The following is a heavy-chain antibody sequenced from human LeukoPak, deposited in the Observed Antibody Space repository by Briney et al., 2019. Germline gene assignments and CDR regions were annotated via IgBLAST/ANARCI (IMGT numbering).Heavy chain of an antibody. CDR3: ARDPDIVVVPAAIFDY. J-gene: IGHJ4*02. V-gene: IGHV1-46*01. CDR1: GYTFTNYF. Sequence: ASVKVSCKASGYTFTNYFMHWVRQAPGQGRVWMGIINPSGGSTSYAQKFQGRVTMTRDTSTSTVYMELSSLRSDDTAVYYCARDPDIVVVPAAIFDYWAREPWSPSPQ. CDR2: INPSGGST. D-gene: IGHD2-2*01.